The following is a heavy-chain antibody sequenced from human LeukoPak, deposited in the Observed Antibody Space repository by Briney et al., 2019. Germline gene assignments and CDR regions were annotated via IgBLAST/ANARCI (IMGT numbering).Heavy chain of an antibody. CDR2: IIPIFGTA. CDR1: GGTFSSYA. D-gene: IGHD3-22*01. Sequence: GASVKVSCKASGGTFSSYAISWVRQAPGQGLEWMGGIIPIFGTANYAQKFQGRVTITADESTSTAYMELSSLRSEDTAVYYCARARLDHDSSVYPSEDYYFDYWGKGTLVTVSS. CDR3: ARARLDHDSSVYPSEDYYFDY. J-gene: IGHJ4*02. V-gene: IGHV1-69*13.